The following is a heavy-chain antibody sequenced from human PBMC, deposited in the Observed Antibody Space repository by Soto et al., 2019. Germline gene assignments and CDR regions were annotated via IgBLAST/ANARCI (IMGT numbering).Heavy chain of an antibody. CDR2: ISSSSSYI. V-gene: IGHV3-21*01. Sequence: EVQLVESGGGLVKPGGSLRLSCAASGFTFSSYSMNWFRQAPGKGLEWVSSISSSSSYIYYPDSVKGRFTISRDNAKNSLYLQMNSLRAEDTAVYYCAREAPVAGTETQCWFDPWGQGTLVTVSS. CDR3: AREAPVAGTETQCWFDP. J-gene: IGHJ5*02. CDR1: GFTFSSYS. D-gene: IGHD6-19*01.